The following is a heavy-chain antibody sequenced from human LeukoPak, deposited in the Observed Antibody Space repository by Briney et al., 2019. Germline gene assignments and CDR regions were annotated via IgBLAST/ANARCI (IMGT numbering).Heavy chain of an antibody. CDR2: FFLLQTVRT. CDR3: ARVLNVPQFIDS. CDR1: GSSLTTTYY. V-gene: IGHV4-38-2*02. Sequence: SETLSLTCTVSGSSLTTTYYWAWFRPPPGKGLEWIATFFLLQTVRTFYNPSLESRVTMSLDTSQNHFSLNLTSVTAADTALYFCARVLNVPQFIDSWGQGTLVTVSS. J-gene: IGHJ4*02.